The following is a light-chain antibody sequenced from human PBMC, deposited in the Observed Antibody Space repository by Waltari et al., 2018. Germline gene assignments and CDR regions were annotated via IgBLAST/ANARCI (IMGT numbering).Light chain of an antibody. J-gene: IGKJ1*01. CDR3: QHYVSLPVT. Sequence: EIVLTQSPGTLSLSPGERATLSCRASQSVSRALAWYQQNPGQAPRLLIYGASNRATGIPDRFSGSGSGTDFSLIISILEPEYFAVYYCQHYVSLPVTFGQGTKVEIK. V-gene: IGKV3-20*01. CDR1: QSVSRA. CDR2: GAS.